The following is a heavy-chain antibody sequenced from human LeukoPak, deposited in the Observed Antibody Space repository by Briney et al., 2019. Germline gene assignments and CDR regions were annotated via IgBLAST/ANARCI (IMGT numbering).Heavy chain of an antibody. Sequence: GGSLRLSCAASGFTFKNYGMLWVRQAPGKGLEWVAVISYDGSNKYYADSVKGRFTISRDNAKNSLYLQMNSLRAEDTAVYYCAREYYYDSSGYYHCLIDYWGQGTLVTVSS. CDR3: AREYYYDSSGYYHCLIDY. J-gene: IGHJ4*02. CDR1: GFTFKNYG. V-gene: IGHV3-30*12. D-gene: IGHD3-22*01. CDR2: ISYDGSNK.